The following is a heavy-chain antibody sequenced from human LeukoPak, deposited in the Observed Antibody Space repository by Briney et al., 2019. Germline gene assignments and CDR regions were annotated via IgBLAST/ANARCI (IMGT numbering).Heavy chain of an antibody. J-gene: IGHJ4*02. CDR2: VNDSGST. CDR3: ARRPRNGGSYDGPSGLDY. Sequence: GSLRLSCAASGFTFSSYWMSWVRQPPGKGLEWIGEVNDSGSTNYNPSLKSRVTISADTSKNQFSLKLKSMTAADTAVYYCARRPRNGGSYDGPSGLDYWGQGTLVTVSS. D-gene: IGHD1-26*01. CDR1: GFTFSSYW. V-gene: IGHV4-34*01.